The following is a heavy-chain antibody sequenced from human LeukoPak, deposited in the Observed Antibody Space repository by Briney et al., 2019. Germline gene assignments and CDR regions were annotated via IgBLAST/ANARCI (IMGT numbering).Heavy chain of an antibody. CDR2: IYHSWST. CDR3: ARRGATIDY. D-gene: IGHD1-26*01. Sequence: PSETLSLTCAVSGYSISSGYYWGWIRQPPGKGLEGIGSIYHSWSTYYNPSLKRRVTISVDTSENQFSLKLSSVPAADTAVYSCARRGATIDYWGQGTLVTVSS. CDR1: GYSISSGYY. V-gene: IGHV4-38-2*01. J-gene: IGHJ4*02.